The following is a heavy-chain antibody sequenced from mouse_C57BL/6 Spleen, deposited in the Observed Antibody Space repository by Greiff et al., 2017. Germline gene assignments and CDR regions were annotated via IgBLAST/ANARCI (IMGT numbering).Heavy chain of an antibody. J-gene: IGHJ2*01. V-gene: IGHV1-72*01. CDR1: GYTFTSYW. D-gene: IGHD4-1*01. CDR2: IYPNSGGT. CDR3: ARSRLGPGEDFDY. Sequence: QVQLQQPGAELVKPGASVKLSCKASGYTFTSYWMHWVKQRPGRGLEWIGRIYPNSGGTKYNEKFKSKATLTVDKPSSTAYMQLSSLTSEDSAVYYWARSRLGPGEDFDYWGQGTTRTVSA.